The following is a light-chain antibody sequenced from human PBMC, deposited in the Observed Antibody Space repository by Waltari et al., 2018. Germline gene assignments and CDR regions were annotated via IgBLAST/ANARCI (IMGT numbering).Light chain of an antibody. J-gene: IGLJ3*02. V-gene: IGLV1-40*01. CDR1: SSNIGAGYD. CDR3: QSYDSGLSGHWV. CDR2: GNN. Sequence: QSVLTQPPSVSGAPGQRVTISCTGSSSNIGAGYDVPWYQQLPGTAPKLLIYGNNNRPPGVPDRFSGSKSGTSASLAITGLQADDEADYFCQSYDSGLSGHWVFGGGTKLTVL.